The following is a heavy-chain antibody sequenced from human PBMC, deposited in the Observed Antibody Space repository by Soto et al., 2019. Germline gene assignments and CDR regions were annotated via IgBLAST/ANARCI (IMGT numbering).Heavy chain of an antibody. CDR1: GFTFSSYW. Sequence: PVGSLRLSCAASGFTFSSYWMSWVRQAPGKGLEWVANIKQDGSEKYYVDSVKGRFTISRDNAKNSLYLQMNSLRAEDTAVYYCARDKGIAAAGHDYWGQGTLVTVSS. CDR3: ARDKGIAAAGHDY. V-gene: IGHV3-7*01. CDR2: IKQDGSEK. J-gene: IGHJ4*02. D-gene: IGHD6-13*01.